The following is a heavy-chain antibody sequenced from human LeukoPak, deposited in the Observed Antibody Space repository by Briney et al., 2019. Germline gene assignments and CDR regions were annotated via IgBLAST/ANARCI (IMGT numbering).Heavy chain of an antibody. CDR1: GYTFTSYY. CDR2: INPSGGST. Sequence: ASVRVSCKASGYTFTSYYMHWVRQAPGQGLEWMGIINPSGGSTSYAQKFQGRVTMTRDTSTSTVYMELSSLRSEDTAVYYCARDRYDILTGYYEDYWGRGTLVTVSS. CDR3: ARDRYDILTGYYEDY. D-gene: IGHD3-9*01. V-gene: IGHV1-46*01. J-gene: IGHJ4*02.